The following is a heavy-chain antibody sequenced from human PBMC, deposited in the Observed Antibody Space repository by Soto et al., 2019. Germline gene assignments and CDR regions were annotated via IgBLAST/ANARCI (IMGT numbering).Heavy chain of an antibody. D-gene: IGHD3-9*01. J-gene: IGHJ6*03. CDR3: ARGLGNGAYYHYMDV. CDR2: ISGRGGDT. V-gene: IGHV3-23*01. CDR1: GFTFSTYA. Sequence: PGGSLRLSCEASGFTFSTYAMTWVRQAPGKGLEWVSAISGRGGDTYYADSVKGRFTISRDNSKNMLYVQMNSLRADDTAVYYCARGLGNGAYYHYMDVWGKGTTVTVS.